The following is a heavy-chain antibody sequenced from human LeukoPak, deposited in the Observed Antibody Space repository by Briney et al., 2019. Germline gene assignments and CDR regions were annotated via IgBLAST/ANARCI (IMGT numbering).Heavy chain of an antibody. CDR2: INRDGSRT. V-gene: IGHV3-74*01. D-gene: IGHD3-10*02. Sequence: GGSLRLSCAASGFTFSTSWMHWVRQAPGKGLVWASHINRDGSRTTYADSVKGRFTISRDNAKNSLYLQMNSLRAEDTAVYYCAELGITMIGGVWGKGTTVTISS. J-gene: IGHJ6*04. CDR1: GFTFSTSW. CDR3: AELGITMIGGV.